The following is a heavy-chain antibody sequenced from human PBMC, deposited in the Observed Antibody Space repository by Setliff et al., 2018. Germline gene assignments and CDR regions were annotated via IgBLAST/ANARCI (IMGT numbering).Heavy chain of an antibody. CDR2: INPNSGDT. D-gene: IGHD2-15*01. CDR1: GYTFGAHY. Sequence: GGLVKVSCKASGYTFGAHYIHWVRQAPGQGFEWMGWINPNSGDTNYAQNFQGRVTMTRDTSITTAYMELSSLTSDDTAIYYCARGRKGSTWTGDSWGPGTLVTVSS. CDR3: ARGRKGSTWTGDS. V-gene: IGHV1-2*02. J-gene: IGHJ5*02.